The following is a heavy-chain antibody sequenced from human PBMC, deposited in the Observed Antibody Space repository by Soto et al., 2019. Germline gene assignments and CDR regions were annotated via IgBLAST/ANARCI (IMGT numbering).Heavy chain of an antibody. D-gene: IGHD2-21*02. J-gene: IGHJ3*02. V-gene: IGHV3-33*01. CDR2: IWYDGSNK. Sequence: GPLRLACAASGFTVSSYGMHWVRQAPGKGLEWVAVIWYDGSNKYYADSVKGRFTISRDNSKNTLYLQMNSLRAEDTAVYYCARDGIVVVTATTGGLDAFDIWGQGTMVTVSS. CDR1: GFTVSSYG. CDR3: ARDGIVVVTATTGGLDAFDI.